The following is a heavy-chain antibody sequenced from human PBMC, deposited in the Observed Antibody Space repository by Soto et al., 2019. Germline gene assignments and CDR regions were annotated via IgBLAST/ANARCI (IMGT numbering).Heavy chain of an antibody. CDR1: GFTFSSYA. V-gene: IGHV3-23*01. CDR3: ARRGSGSYYDD. J-gene: IGHJ4*02. CDR2: ISGSGDST. Sequence: EVQLLESGGGLVQPVGSLRLSCAASGFTFSSYAMRWVRQAPVKGLEWVSAISGSGDSTYYADSVKGRFTISRDNSKNTLYLQMNSLRAEDTAVYYCARRGSGSYYDDWGQGTLVTVSS. D-gene: IGHD1-26*01.